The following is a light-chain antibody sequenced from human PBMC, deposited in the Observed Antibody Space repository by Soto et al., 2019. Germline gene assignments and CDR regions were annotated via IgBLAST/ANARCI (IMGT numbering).Light chain of an antibody. CDR2: GAS. Sequence: EIVLTQSPGTLSLSPGERATPSCRASQSVSNNYLAWYQQKPGQAPRLLIYGASNRATGIPDRFSGSGPGTDFTLTISRLEPEDFAVYYCQQYGSSGTFGQGTKVDIK. V-gene: IGKV3-20*01. CDR3: QQYGSSGT. CDR1: QSVSNNY. J-gene: IGKJ1*01.